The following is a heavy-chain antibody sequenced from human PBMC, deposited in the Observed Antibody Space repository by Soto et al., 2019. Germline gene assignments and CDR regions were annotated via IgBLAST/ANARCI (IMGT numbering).Heavy chain of an antibody. Sequence: GGSLRLSCAASGFNVGSNYMSWVRQAPGKGLEWLSVIYSGGSTYYAESVKGRFTISRDNSKNTLNLQMNALRVEDTAVYYCARGPHVGISTSWGQGTLVTVSS. CDR2: IYSGGST. CDR1: GFNVGSNY. J-gene: IGHJ4*02. D-gene: IGHD2-2*01. CDR3: ARGPHVGISTS. V-gene: IGHV3-53*01.